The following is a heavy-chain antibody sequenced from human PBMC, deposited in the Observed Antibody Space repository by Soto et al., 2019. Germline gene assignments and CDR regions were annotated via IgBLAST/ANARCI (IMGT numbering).Heavy chain of an antibody. CDR3: AREGNWNSAYFDY. D-gene: IGHD1-1*01. V-gene: IGHV3-66*01. J-gene: IGHJ4*02. CDR1: GFTVSSNY. CDR2: IYSGGST. Sequence: GGSLRLSCAASGFTVSSNYMSWVRQAPGKGLEWVSVIYSGGSTYYADSVKGRFTISRDNSKNTPYLQMNSLRAEDTAVYYCAREGNWNSAYFDYWGQGTLVTVSS.